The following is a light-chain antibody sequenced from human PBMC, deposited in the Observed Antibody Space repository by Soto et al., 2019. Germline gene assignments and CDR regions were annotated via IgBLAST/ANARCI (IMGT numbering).Light chain of an antibody. V-gene: IGLV2-11*01. Sequence: QSALTQPRSVSGSPGQSATISCTGTSSDVGGYNCVSWYQQHPGKAPQLIIYDVTQRPSGVPDRFSGSKSGNTASLSISGLQAEDEADYYCCSHTASYTFVFGTGTKVTVL. CDR2: DVT. CDR1: SSDVGGYNC. J-gene: IGLJ1*01. CDR3: CSHTASYTFV.